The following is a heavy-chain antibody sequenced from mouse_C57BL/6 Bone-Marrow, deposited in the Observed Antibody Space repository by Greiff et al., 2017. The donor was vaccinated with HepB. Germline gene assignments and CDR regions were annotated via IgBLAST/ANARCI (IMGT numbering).Heavy chain of an antibody. V-gene: IGHV2-2*01. D-gene: IGHD2-3*01. Sequence: VKLQESGPGLVQPSQSLSITCTVSGFSLTSYGVHWVRQSPGKGLEWLGVIWSGGSTDYNAAFISRLSISKDNSKSQVFFKMNSLQADDTAIYYCARNGYYDFYYAMDYWGQGTSVTVSS. CDR1: GFSLTSYG. CDR3: ARNGYYDFYYAMDY. J-gene: IGHJ4*01. CDR2: IWSGGST.